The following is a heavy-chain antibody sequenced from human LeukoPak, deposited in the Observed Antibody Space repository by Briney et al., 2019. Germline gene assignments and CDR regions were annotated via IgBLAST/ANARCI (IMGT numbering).Heavy chain of an antibody. Sequence: ASVKVSCKASGYTFTSYDINWVRQATGQGLEWMGWMNPNSGNTGYAQKFQGRVTMTRNTSISTAYMELSSLRSEDTAVYYCARGLVMVVPAAIPPHFDLWGRGTLVTVSS. CDR2: MNPNSGNT. V-gene: IGHV1-8*01. J-gene: IGHJ2*01. D-gene: IGHD2-2*01. CDR1: GYTFTSYD. CDR3: ARGLVMVVPAAIPPHFDL.